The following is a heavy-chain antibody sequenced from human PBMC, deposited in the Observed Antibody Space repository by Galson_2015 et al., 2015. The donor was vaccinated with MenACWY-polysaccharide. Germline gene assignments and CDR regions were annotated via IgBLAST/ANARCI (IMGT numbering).Heavy chain of an antibody. CDR3: ARIPWCGGDCSYGWFDP. V-gene: IGHV6-1*01. CDR1: GDSVSSNSGS. J-gene: IGHJ5*02. Sequence: CAISGDSVSSNSGSWHWVRQSPSRGLEWLGRTYYRSKWYSYYGASVKGRITIILIDTSKSQFSLRLSSVTAADTAVYYCARIPWCGGDCSYGWFDPWGQGTLVTVSS. CDR2: TYYRSKWYS. D-gene: IGHD2-21*02.